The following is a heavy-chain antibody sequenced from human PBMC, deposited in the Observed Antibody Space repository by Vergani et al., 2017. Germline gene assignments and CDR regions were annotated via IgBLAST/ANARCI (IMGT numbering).Heavy chain of an antibody. D-gene: IGHD2-2*02. CDR3: ARGRDGAWEYQLLYSYYYYYGMDV. CDR1: GFTFSSYS. V-gene: IGHV3-21*01. Sequence: EVQLVESGGGLVKPGGSLRLSCAASGFTFSSYSMNWVRQAPGKGLEWVSSISSSSSYIYYADSVKGRFTISRDNAKNSLYLQMNSLRAEDTAVYYCARGRDGAWEYQLLYSYYYYYGMDVWGQGTTVTVSS. CDR2: ISSSSSYI. J-gene: IGHJ6*02.